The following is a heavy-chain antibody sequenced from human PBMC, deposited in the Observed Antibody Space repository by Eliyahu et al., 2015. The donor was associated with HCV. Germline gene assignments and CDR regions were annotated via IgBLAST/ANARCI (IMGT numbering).Heavy chain of an antibody. CDR3: ARGIPATAIRASRTRAGGLFDY. V-gene: IGHV4-59*01. CDR1: GGSISSYY. D-gene: IGHD2-2*02. CDR2: IYYSGST. J-gene: IGHJ4*02. Sequence: QVQLQESGPGLVKPSETLSLTCTVSGGSISSYYWSWIRQPPGKGLEWIGYIYYSGSTNYNPPLKSRVTISVDTSKNQFSLKLSSVTAADTAVYYCARGIPATAIRASRTRAGGLFDYWGQGTLVTVSS.